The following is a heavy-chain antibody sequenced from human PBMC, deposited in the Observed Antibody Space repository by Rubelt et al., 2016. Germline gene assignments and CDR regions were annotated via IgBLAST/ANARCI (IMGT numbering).Heavy chain of an antibody. Sequence: PGRSLRLSCAASGFTFSSYAMHWVRQAPGKGLEWVAVISYDGSNKYYADSVKGRFTISRDNSKNTLYLQMNSLRAEDTAVYYCATQPMEGLLWFGELGLDYGMDVWGQGTTVTASS. J-gene: IGHJ6*02. CDR1: GFTFSSYA. CDR2: ISYDGSNK. D-gene: IGHD3-10*01. CDR3: ATQPMEGLLWFGELGLDYGMDV. V-gene: IGHV3-30*04.